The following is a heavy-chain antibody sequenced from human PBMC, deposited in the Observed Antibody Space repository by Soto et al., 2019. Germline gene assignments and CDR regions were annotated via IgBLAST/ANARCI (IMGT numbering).Heavy chain of an antibody. Sequence: QVQVQESGPGLVKASETLSLTCTVSGGSISSYYWSWIRQPPGKGLEWIGYIYYSGSTNYNPSLKRRVTISVHTSKNQFSLKLSSVTAADTAVYYCAGLTTDNNWFDLWGQGTLVTVSS. J-gene: IGHJ5*02. CDR3: AGLTTDNNWFDL. V-gene: IGHV4-59*08. CDR1: GGSISSYY. CDR2: IYYSGST. D-gene: IGHD4-4*01.